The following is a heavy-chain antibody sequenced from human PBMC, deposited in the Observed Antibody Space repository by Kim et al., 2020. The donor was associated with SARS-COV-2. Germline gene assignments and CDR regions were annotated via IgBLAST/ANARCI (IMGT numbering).Heavy chain of an antibody. Sequence: GGSLRLSCAASGFTFSSYAMSWVRQAPGKGLEWVSAISGSGGSTYYADSVKGRFTISRDNSKNTLYLQMNSLRAEDTAVYYCAKTLPTTVTTWYYYGMDVWGQGTTVTVSS. CDR2: ISGSGGST. CDR3: AKTLPTTVTTWYYYGMDV. J-gene: IGHJ6*02. V-gene: IGHV3-23*01. CDR1: GFTFSSYA. D-gene: IGHD4-17*01.